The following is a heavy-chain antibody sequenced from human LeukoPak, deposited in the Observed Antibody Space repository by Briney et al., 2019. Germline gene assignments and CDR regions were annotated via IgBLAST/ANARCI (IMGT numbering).Heavy chain of an antibody. D-gene: IGHD1-26*01. J-gene: IGHJ4*02. Sequence: SSQTLSLTCTVSGGSISSGDYYWGWTRHPPGKGLEWIRLIYYSGSTYYNPSLKSRVTISVDTSKNQFSLKLSSVTAADTAVYYCARATCELLHFDYWGQGTLVTVSS. CDR3: ARATCELLHFDY. V-gene: IGHV4-30-4*08. CDR2: IYYSGST. CDR1: GGSISSGDYY.